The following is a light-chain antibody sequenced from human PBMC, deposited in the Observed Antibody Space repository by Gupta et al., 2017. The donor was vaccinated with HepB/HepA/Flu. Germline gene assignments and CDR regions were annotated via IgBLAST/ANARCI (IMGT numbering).Light chain of an antibody. CDR1: SGINVGTYR. CDR2: YKSDSDK. V-gene: IGLV5-45*02. J-gene: IGLJ2*01. CDR3: MIWHSSAVV. Sequence: QAVLPQPSSLSASPGASASLTCTLRSGINVGTYRIYWYQQRPGSPPQFLLRYKSDSDKQQGSGVPSRFSGSKDASANAGILVISGRQSEDEDDYYCMIWHSSAVVFGGGTKLTVL.